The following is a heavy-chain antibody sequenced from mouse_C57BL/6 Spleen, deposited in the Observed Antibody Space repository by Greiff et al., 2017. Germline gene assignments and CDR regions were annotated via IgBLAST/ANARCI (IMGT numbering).Heavy chain of an antibody. CDR2: INPSSGYT. D-gene: IGHD1-1*01. CDR3: ARDTVVDFDY. CDR1: GYTFTSYW. V-gene: IGHV1-7*01. J-gene: IGHJ2*01. Sequence: QVQLKQSGAELAKPGASVKLSCKASGYTFTSYWMNWVKQRPGQGLEWIGYINPSSGYTKYNQKFKDKATLTADKSSSTAYMQLSSLTYADAAVYYCARDTVVDFDYWGQGTTLTVSS.